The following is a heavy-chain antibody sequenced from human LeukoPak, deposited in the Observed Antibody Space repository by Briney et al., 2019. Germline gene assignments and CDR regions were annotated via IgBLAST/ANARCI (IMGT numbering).Heavy chain of an antibody. D-gene: IGHD2-2*01. V-gene: IGHV3-7*01. CDR1: GFIFNKYW. CDR3: ARAPGLTSEIDY. Sequence: GGSLRLSCTASGFIFNKYWMSWVRQAPGKGLEWVATVREDGAEKYYVDSVKGRITISRDNAKNSLYLQINSLRAEDTAVYYCARAPGLTSEIDYWGQGTLVTVSS. CDR2: VREDGAEK. J-gene: IGHJ4*02.